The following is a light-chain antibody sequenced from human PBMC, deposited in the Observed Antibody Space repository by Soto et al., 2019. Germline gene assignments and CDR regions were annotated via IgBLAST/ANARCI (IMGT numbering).Light chain of an antibody. CDR3: QQSYSSPPT. J-gene: IGKJ1*01. CDR1: QSMSGW. V-gene: IGKV1-39*01. CDR2: AAS. Sequence: IQMTQSPSALSASVGDRVPITCRAGQSMSGWLAWYQQKPGKAPKLLIFAASSLQSGVPSRFSGSRSGPDFTLTISSLQPEDFATYYCQQSYSSPPTFGQGTKVDIK.